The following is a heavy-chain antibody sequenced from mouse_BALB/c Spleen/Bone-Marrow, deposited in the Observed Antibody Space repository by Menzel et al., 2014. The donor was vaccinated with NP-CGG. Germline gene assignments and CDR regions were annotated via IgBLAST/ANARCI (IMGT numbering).Heavy chain of an antibody. CDR3: ARSIVATRNFDV. CDR1: GYSIASDYA. V-gene: IGHV3-2*02. J-gene: IGHJ1*01. D-gene: IGHD1-1*01. CDR2: IRYSGST. Sequence: EVQLQQSGPGLVKPSQSLSLTCTVTGYSIASDYAWNWIRQFPGNKLEWMGYIRYSGSTSYTPSLKSRISITRDTSKNQFFLHLNSVTSEDTATFYCARSIVATRNFDVWGAGTTVTVSS.